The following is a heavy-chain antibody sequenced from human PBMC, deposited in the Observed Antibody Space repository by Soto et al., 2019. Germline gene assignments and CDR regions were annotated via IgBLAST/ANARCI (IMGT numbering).Heavy chain of an antibody. CDR3: ARDRTTVDRGPFDAFDI. Sequence: PGGSLRLSCAASGFTFSSYGMHWVRQAPGKGLEWVAVIWYDGSNKYYADSVKGRFTISRDNSKNTLYLQMNSLRAEDTAVYYCARDRTTVDRGPFDAFDIWGQGTMVTVSS. V-gene: IGHV3-33*01. D-gene: IGHD4-17*01. J-gene: IGHJ3*02. CDR1: GFTFSSYG. CDR2: IWYDGSNK.